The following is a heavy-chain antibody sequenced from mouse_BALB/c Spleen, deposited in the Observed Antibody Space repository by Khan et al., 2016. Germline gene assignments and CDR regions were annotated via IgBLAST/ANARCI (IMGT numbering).Heavy chain of an antibody. D-gene: IGHD1-1*02. V-gene: IGHV3-1*02. CDR1: GYSITSGYS. J-gene: IGHJ4*01. CDR2: MHSSGST. CDR3: ARYGYYAIDY. Sequence: EVKLEESGPDLVKPSQSLSLTCTVTGYSITSGYSWHWIRQFPGNKLEWMGYMHSSGSTNYSPSLTSRISITRDTSNNQFFLQLSSVTTEDTATYYCARYGYYAIDYWGQGTSVTVSS.